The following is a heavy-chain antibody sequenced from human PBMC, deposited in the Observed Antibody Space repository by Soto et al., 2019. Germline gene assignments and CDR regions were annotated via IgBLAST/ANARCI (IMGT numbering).Heavy chain of an antibody. V-gene: IGHV3-30-3*01. D-gene: IGHD4-17*01. J-gene: IGHJ6*02. CDR3: AREHTVTTDYYYGMDV. CDR1: GFTFSSYA. CDR2: ISYDGSNK. Sequence: QVQLVESGGGVVQPGRSLRLSCAASGFTFSSYAMHWVRQAPGKGLEWVAVISYDGSNKYYADSVKGRFTISRDNSKNTLYLQMNSLRAEDTTVYYCAREHTVTTDYYYGMDVWGQGTTVTVSS.